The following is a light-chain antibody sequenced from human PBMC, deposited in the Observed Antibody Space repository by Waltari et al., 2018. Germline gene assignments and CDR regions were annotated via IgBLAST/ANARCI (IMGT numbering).Light chain of an antibody. CDR2: DAS. CDR3: QQYDDFPYT. CDR1: QDISNY. V-gene: IGKV1-33*01. J-gene: IGKJ2*01. Sequence: DIQMTQSPSSLSASVGDRVTMTCQSSQDISNYLNWYQQKPGKAPKLLIYDASNLETGVPSRFSGSGYGTDFTFTISSLQPEDIATYYCQQYDDFPYTFGQGTKLEIK.